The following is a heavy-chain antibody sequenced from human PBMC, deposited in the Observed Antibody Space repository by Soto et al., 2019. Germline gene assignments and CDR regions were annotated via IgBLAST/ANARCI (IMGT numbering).Heavy chain of an antibody. Sequence: QVQLQQSGPGLVKPSETLSLTCTVSGGSISSYYWSWIRQPPGNRLEWIGYIYTGSTNYNPSLKSRVTISVDTSKNHFSLKLSSVTAADTAVYYRARNHAFDIWGQGTMVTVSS. J-gene: IGHJ3*02. CDR1: GGSISSYY. V-gene: IGHV4-59*01. CDR3: ARNHAFDI. CDR2: IYTGST.